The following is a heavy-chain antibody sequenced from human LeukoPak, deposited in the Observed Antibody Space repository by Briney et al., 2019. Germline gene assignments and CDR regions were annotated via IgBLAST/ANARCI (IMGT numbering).Heavy chain of an antibody. D-gene: IGHD3-22*01. CDR2: ISSDSGTI. Sequence: GGSLRLSCAASGFTFSSYTMNWVRQAPGKGLEWISYISSDSGTIYYADSVKGRFTISRDNAKNSLYLQMNGLRAEDTAVYYCARPRRDSSGYYSGYYYYYYMDVWGKGTTVTVSS. CDR3: ARPRRDSSGYYSGYYYYYYMDV. V-gene: IGHV3-48*01. J-gene: IGHJ6*03. CDR1: GFTFSSYT.